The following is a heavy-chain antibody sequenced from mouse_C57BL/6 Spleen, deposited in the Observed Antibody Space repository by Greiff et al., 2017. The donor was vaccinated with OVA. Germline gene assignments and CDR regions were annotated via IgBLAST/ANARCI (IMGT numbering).Heavy chain of an antibody. J-gene: IGHJ2*01. V-gene: IGHV1-50*01. CDR2: IDPSDSYT. D-gene: IGHD4-1*01. Sequence: QVQLQQSGAELVKPGASVKLSCKASGYTFTSYWMQWVKQRPGQGLEWIGEIDPSDSYTNYNQKFKGKATLTVDTSSSTAYMQLSSLTSEDSAVYDCARWELGRGYWGQGTTLTVSS. CDR1: GYTFTSYW. CDR3: ARWELGRGY.